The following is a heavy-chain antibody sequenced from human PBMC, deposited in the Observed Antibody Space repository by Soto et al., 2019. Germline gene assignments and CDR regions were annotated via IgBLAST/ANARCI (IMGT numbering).Heavy chain of an antibody. CDR2: INPNSGGT. CDR1: GYTFTGYY. J-gene: IGHJ4*02. CDR3: ARGYCSGGSCYDY. V-gene: IGHV1-2*04. Sequence: ASVKVSCKSSGYTFTGYYIHWVRQAPGQGLEWMGWINPNSGGTNYAQKFQGWVTMTRDTSISTAYMELSRLRSDDTAVYYCARGYCSGGSCYDYWGQGTLVTVSS. D-gene: IGHD2-15*01.